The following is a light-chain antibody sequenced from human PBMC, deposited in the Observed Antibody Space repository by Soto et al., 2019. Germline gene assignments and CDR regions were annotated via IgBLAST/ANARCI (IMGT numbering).Light chain of an antibody. Sequence: EIVLTQSRGTVSFSPGERATLSCRASQSVSSRYIAWYQLNPGQPPRLLIYGASGRATGIPDRFSGSGSGTDFTLTISRLEPEDFALYYCQQYGNSPTFGGGTKVDI. J-gene: IGKJ4*01. CDR2: GAS. V-gene: IGKV3-20*01. CDR3: QQYGNSPT. CDR1: QSVSSRY.